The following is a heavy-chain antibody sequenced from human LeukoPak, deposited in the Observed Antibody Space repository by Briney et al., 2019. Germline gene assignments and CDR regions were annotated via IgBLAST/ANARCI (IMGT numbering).Heavy chain of an antibody. CDR3: ARAGAIFDY. CDR1: GGSFSGYY. CDR2: INHSGST. Sequence: PSETLSLTCAVYGGSFSGYYLSWIRQPPGKGLEWIGEINHSGSTNYNPSLKSRVTISVDTSKNQFSLKLSSVTAADTAVYYCARAGAIFDYWGQGTLVTVSS. V-gene: IGHV4-34*01. J-gene: IGHJ4*02. D-gene: IGHD1-26*01.